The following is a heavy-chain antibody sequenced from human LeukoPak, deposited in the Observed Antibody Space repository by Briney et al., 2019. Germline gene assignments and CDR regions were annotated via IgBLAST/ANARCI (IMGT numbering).Heavy chain of an antibody. D-gene: IGHD6-19*01. V-gene: IGHV4-59*01. CDR1: GGSISSYY. CDR2: IYYSGST. J-gene: IGHJ4*02. CDR3: ARAEQWLVPSVSFDY. Sequence: PSETLSLTCTVSGGSISSYYWSWIRQPPGKGLEWIGYIYYSGSTNYNPSLKGRVTISVDTSKNQISPKLSPATAADTAVYYCARAEQWLVPSVSFDYWGQGTLVTVSS.